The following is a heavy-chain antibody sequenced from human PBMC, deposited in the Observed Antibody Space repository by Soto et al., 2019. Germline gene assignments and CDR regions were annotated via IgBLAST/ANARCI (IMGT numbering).Heavy chain of an antibody. Sequence: GGSLRLSCADSGFTFDDYAMHWVRQAPGKGLEWVSGISWNSGSIGYADSVKGRFTISRDNAKNSLYLQMNSLRAEDTALYYCAKDSVGVAGTYFDYWGQGTLVTVSS. CDR3: AKDSVGVAGTYFDY. CDR2: ISWNSGSI. J-gene: IGHJ4*02. V-gene: IGHV3-9*01. CDR1: GFTFDDYA. D-gene: IGHD6-19*01.